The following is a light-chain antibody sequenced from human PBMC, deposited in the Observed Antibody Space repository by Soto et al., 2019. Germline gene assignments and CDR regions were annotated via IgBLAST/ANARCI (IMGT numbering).Light chain of an antibody. V-gene: IGKV1-27*01. J-gene: IGKJ1*01. CDR2: AAS. CDR1: QGISTY. CDR3: PNYNGAPCT. Sequence: DIQMTQSPSSLSASVGDRVTITCRASQGISTYLVCYQQKPGTGPKLLIFAASTLQSGVPSRFSGSRSGTDFTLTISSLQPEDVATYYCPNYNGAPCTFGQGTKVEIK.